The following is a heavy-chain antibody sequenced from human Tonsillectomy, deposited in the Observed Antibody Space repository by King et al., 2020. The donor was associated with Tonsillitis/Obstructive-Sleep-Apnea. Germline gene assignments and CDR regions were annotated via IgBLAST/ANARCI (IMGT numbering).Heavy chain of an antibody. D-gene: IGHD3-10*01. V-gene: IGHV1-46*01. Sequence: VQLVESGAEVKKPGASVKVSCKASGYTFTSYYMHWVRQAPGQGLEWMGIINPSGGSTSYAQKFQGRVTMTRDTSTSTVYMELSSLRSEDTAVYYCARGHYYGSGSYLLPEDVWGKGTTVTVSS. CDR1: GYTFTSYY. CDR2: INPSGGST. CDR3: ARGHYYGSGSYLLPEDV. J-gene: IGHJ6*04.